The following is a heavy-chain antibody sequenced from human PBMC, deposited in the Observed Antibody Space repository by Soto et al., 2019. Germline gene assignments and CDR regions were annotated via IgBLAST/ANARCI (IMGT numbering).Heavy chain of an antibody. CDR2: ISGSGGST. Sequence: EVQLLESGGGLVQPGGSLRLSCAASGFTFSSYAMSWVRQAPGKGLEWVSAISGSGGSTYYADSVKGRFTISRDNSKNTLYLQMNSLRAEDTAVYYCAKVHGYCSGGSCYAGFDYWGRGTLVTVSS. D-gene: IGHD2-15*01. V-gene: IGHV3-23*01. CDR1: GFTFSSYA. CDR3: AKVHGYCSGGSCYAGFDY. J-gene: IGHJ4*02.